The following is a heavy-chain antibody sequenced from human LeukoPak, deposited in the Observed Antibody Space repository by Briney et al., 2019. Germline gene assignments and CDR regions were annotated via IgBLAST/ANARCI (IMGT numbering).Heavy chain of an antibody. CDR2: INPKTGGT. J-gene: IGHJ4*02. V-gene: IGHV1-2*02. CDR3: ARARGLIYSDYDLFDY. CDR1: GYTFSDYY. D-gene: IGHD5-12*01. Sequence: ASVKVSCKASGYTFSDYYIHWVRQAPGQGLEWVGWINPKTGGTDYAQRFQGSVTMTRNTSINTAYMELNRLKFDDPAVFYCARARGLIYSDYDLFDYWGQGTLVTVSS.